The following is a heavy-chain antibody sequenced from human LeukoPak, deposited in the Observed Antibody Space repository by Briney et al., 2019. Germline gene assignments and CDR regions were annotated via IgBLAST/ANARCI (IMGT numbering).Heavy chain of an antibody. D-gene: IGHD1-26*01. V-gene: IGHV3-74*01. CDR3: GRDLGGRSGY. CDR2: ICPDGTVT. Sequence: GGSLRLSCAASGFTFSTYCMHWVRQAPGKGPMWVSRICPDGTVTNYADSVKARFIISRDNARNTVYLQMNSLRAEDTAVYYCGRDLGGRSGYWGQGTLVTVSS. J-gene: IGHJ4*02. CDR1: GFTFSTYC.